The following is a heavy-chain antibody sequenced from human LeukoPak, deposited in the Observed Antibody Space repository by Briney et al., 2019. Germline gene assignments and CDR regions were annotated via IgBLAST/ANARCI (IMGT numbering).Heavy chain of an antibody. J-gene: IGHJ4*02. CDR3: ARRAVEYNWNDFDF. CDR1: GYTFTSYD. D-gene: IGHD1-1*01. CDR2: INPNSGGT. Sequence: GASVKVSCKASGYTFTSYDINWVRQATGQGLEWMGWINPNSGGTNYAQKFQGRVTMTRDTSITTAYMELSRLRSDDMAVYYCARRAVEYNWNDFDFWGQGTLVTVSS. V-gene: IGHV1-2*02.